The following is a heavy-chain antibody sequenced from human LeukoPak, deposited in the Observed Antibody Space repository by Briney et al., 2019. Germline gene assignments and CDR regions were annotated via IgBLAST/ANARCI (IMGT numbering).Heavy chain of an antibody. Sequence: SETLSLTCTVSGGSISSYYWSWIRQPPGKGLKWIGNIYYSGYTTYSPSLRSRVTISVGTSKNQFSLKLSSVTAADTAVYYCARETSQKGAHYMDVWGKGTTITISS. CDR3: ARETSQKGAHYMDV. J-gene: IGHJ6*03. D-gene: IGHD3-16*01. CDR1: GGSISSYY. V-gene: IGHV4-59*01. CDR2: IYYSGYT.